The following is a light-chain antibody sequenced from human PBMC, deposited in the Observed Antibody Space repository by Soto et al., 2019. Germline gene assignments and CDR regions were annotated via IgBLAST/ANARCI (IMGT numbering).Light chain of an antibody. CDR3: RQYYNLPMYT. CDR2: DAS. V-gene: IGKV1-33*01. J-gene: IGKJ2*01. CDR1: QDISNY. Sequence: DIQMTQSPSSLSASVGDRVTITCQASQDISNYLNWYQQKPGKAPKLLIYDASNLETGVPSKFNGSGAGTNYHSTSRRLHHVVMGAYCYRQYYNLPMYTVGKGTKLEIK.